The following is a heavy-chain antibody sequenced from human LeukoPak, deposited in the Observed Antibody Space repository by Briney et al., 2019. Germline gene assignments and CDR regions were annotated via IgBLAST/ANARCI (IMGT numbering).Heavy chain of an antibody. J-gene: IGHJ5*02. Sequence: PSETLSLTCTVSGGSIRSSYYYWSWIRQPPGKGLEWIGYIYYSGSTYYNPSLKSRVTISVDTSKNQFSLKLSSVTAADTAVYYCARSLEANAFDPWGQGTLVTVSS. CDR2: IYYSGST. CDR3: ARSLEANAFDP. V-gene: IGHV4-30-4*01. D-gene: IGHD1-1*01. CDR1: GGSIRSSYYY.